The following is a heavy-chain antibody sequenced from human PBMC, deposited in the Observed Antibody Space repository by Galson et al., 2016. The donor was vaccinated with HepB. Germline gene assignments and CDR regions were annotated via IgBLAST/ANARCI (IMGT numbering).Heavy chain of an antibody. Sequence: SLRLSCAASGFTFNRRGMHWVRQAPGKGLEWVAADSMDGRRKFYADSVKGRLTISRDNSNNMLFLQMSSLGVDDTAVYYCAKRHEYCPPVGCSVDSWGQGTLVSVSS. CDR2: DSMDGRRK. V-gene: IGHV3-30*18. CDR1: GFTFNRRG. J-gene: IGHJ4*02. D-gene: IGHD2/OR15-2a*01. CDR3: AKRHEYCPPVGCSVDS.